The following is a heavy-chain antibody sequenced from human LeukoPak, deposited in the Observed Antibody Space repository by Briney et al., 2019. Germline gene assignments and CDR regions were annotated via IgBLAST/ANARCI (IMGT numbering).Heavy chain of an antibody. J-gene: IGHJ3*02. CDR2: ISYSGST. Sequence: PPETLSLTCTVPGGSISSYYWSWIRQPPGKGLEWIGYISYSGSTNYDPSLKSRVTISLDTSKNQFSLKLSSVTAADTAVYYCARGGSGYDAFDIWGQGTMVTVSS. CDR3: ARGGSGYDAFDI. D-gene: IGHD3-10*01. V-gene: IGHV4-59*01. CDR1: GGSISSYY.